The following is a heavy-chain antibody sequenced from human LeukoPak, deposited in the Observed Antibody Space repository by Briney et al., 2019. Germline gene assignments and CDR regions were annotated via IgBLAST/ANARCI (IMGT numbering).Heavy chain of an antibody. V-gene: IGHV4-30-2*01. CDR2: IYHSGST. J-gene: IGHJ4*02. D-gene: IGHD4-17*01. CDR1: GGSISRGGYS. Sequence: SQTLSLTCAVSGGSISRGGYSGRWIRQPRGKGLEWIGYIYHSGSTYYNPSLKSRVTISVDRSKNQFSLKLSSVTAADTAVYYCARGDGDYGGFDYWGQGTLVTVSS. CDR3: ARGDGDYGGFDY.